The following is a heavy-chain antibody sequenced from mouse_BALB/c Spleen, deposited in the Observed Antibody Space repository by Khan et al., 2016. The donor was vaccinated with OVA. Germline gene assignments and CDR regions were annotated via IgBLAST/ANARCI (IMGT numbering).Heavy chain of an antibody. J-gene: IGHJ2*01. V-gene: IGHV3-2*02. D-gene: IGHD1-2*01. CDR2: ISYSGRT. Sequence: VQLKQSGPGLVKPSQSLSLTCTVTGYSITSGYGWNWIRQFPGNKLEWMGYISYSGRTNYNPSLKSRISITRDTSKNQFFLQLNSVTTEDTATYYYARTARIKYWGQGTTLTVSS. CDR3: ARTARIKY. CDR1: GYSITSGYG.